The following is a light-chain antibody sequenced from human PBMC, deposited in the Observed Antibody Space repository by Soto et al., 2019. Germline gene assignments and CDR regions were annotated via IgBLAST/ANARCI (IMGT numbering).Light chain of an antibody. J-gene: IGLJ2*01. CDR3: SSYTRSSPVI. CDR2: DVS. V-gene: IGLV2-14*01. Sequence: QSALTQPASVSGSPGQSITISCTGTISDVGAYNYVSWYQQHPGTAPKLMVYDVSNRPSGVSYRFSGSKSGNTASLTLSGLQAEDQPDYYCSSYTRSSPVIFGGGTKLTVL. CDR1: ISDVGAYNY.